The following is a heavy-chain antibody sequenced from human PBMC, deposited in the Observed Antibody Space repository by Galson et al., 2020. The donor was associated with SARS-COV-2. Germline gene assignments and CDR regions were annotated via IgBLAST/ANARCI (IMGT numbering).Heavy chain of an antibody. V-gene: IGHV3-48*03. D-gene: IGHD2-21*02. J-gene: IGHJ6*02. CDR3: ARDLAYCGGDCYLYYYYYGMDV. CDR1: GFTFSSYE. CDR2: ISSSGSTI. Sequence: GGSLRLSCAASGFTFSSYEMNWVRQAPGKGLEWVSYISSSGSTIYYADSVKGRFTISRDNAKNSLYLQMNSLRAEDTAVYYCARDLAYCGGDCYLYYYYYGMDVWGQGTTVTVSS.